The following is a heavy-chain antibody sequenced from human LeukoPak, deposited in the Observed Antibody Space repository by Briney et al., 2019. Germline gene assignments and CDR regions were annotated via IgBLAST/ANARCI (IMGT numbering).Heavy chain of an antibody. V-gene: IGHV4-4*02. D-gene: IGHD1-20*01. J-gene: IGHJ6*02. Sequence: PSETLSLTCAVSGGSISSAYWWSWVRQPPGKGLEWIGEIYHSGSTDYNPSLKSRFTISIDKSKNQFSLKLTSVTAADTAVYYCARDFRERRGITGPHGMDVWGQGTTVTVSS. CDR1: GGSISSAYW. CDR3: ARDFRERRGITGPHGMDV. CDR2: IYHSGST.